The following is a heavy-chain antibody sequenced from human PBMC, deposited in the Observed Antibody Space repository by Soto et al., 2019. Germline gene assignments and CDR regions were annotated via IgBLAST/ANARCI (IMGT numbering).Heavy chain of an antibody. J-gene: IGHJ4*02. V-gene: IGHV4-34*01. Sequence: QVQLQQWGAGLLKPSETLSLTCAVYGGSFSGYYWSWIRQPPGKGLEWIGEINHSGSTNYNPSLKSRVTISVDTSKHQFSLKLSSVTAADTAVYYRAGSYGDQTGDDYWGQGTLVTVSS. CDR1: GGSFSGYY. CDR2: INHSGST. D-gene: IGHD4-17*01. CDR3: AGSYGDQTGDDY.